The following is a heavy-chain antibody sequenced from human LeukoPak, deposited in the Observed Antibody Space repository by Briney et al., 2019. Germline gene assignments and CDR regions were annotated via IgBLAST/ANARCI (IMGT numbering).Heavy chain of an antibody. Sequence: ASVKVSCKASGYTFTDYYIHWVRQAPGQGLEWMGWMDPNSGDTNYAQKFQGRVTLTRDTSISTAYMELSRLRSDDTAVYSCVKSIVGPAGRGACDMWGQGTMVTVSS. CDR1: GYTFTDYY. CDR3: VKSIVGPAGRGACDM. D-gene: IGHD3-16*02. CDR2: MDPNSGDT. J-gene: IGHJ3*02. V-gene: IGHV1-2*02.